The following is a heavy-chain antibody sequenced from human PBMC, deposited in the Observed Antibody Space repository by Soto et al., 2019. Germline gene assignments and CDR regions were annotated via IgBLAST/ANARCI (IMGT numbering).Heavy chain of an antibody. Sequence: SETLSLTCTVSGGSISSGGYYWSWIRQHPGKGLEWIGYIYYSGSTYYNPSLKSRVTISVDTSKNQFTLKLSSVTAADTAVYYCARARRTLAVYDYWGQGTLVTV. J-gene: IGHJ4*02. V-gene: IGHV4-31*03. CDR3: ARARRTLAVYDY. CDR2: IYYSGST. D-gene: IGHD6-19*01. CDR1: GGSISSGGYY.